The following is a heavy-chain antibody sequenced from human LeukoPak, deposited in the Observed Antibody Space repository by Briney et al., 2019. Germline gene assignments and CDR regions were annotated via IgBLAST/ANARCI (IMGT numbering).Heavy chain of an antibody. Sequence: GGSLRLSCAASGFTFSSYAMSWVRQAPGKGLEWVSAISGSGGGTYYADSVKGWFTISRDNSKNTLYLQMNSLRAEDTAVYYCVEAASGSYSVSDYWGQGTLVTVSS. D-gene: IGHD1-26*01. CDR3: VEAASGSYSVSDY. J-gene: IGHJ4*02. CDR1: GFTFSSYA. CDR2: ISGSGGGT. V-gene: IGHV3-23*01.